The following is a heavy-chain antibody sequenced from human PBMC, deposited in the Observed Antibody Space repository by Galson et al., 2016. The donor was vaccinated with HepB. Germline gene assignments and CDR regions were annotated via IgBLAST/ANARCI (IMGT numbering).Heavy chain of an antibody. CDR2: IYAGDSDT. CDR3: ARRTERDYYGVDV. Sequence: QSGAEVKKAGESLKISCKDSGYSFPSHWIGWVRQMPGKGLEWMGMIYAGDSDTRYSPSFQGQVNISADMSIKTAYLQWSSLKASDTAIYHCARRTERDYYGVDVWGQGTTVTVSS. CDR1: GYSFPSHW. D-gene: IGHD1-1*01. J-gene: IGHJ6*02. V-gene: IGHV5-51*03.